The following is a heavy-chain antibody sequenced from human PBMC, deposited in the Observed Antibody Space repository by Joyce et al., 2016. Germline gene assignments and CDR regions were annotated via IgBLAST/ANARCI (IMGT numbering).Heavy chain of an antibody. CDR1: EFIVSDNY. V-gene: IGHV3-53*01. Sequence: EVQLVESGGDLIQPGGSLRLSCRGCEFIVSDNYMSWVRQAPGKGLEWLSLIFTDGTTYYADSVKGRFTISRDSPKNTLYLQLTNLTLEDTAIYFCAGHPNMGGYFPPNWFDPWGQGTLVTVSS. J-gene: IGHJ5*02. D-gene: IGHD3-22*01. CDR3: AGHPNMGGYFPPNWFDP. CDR2: IFTDGTT.